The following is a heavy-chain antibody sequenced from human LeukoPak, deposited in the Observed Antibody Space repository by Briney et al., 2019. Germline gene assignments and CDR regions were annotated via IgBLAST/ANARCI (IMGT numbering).Heavy chain of an antibody. Sequence: GGSLRLSCAASGFTFSSYAMYWVRQAPGKGLEWVAVTSYDGSNKYYADSVKGRFTISRDNSKHTLYLQMNSLRAEDTAVYYCGKVLGGGDYYGMDVWGQGTTVTVSS. CDR3: GKVLGGGDYYGMDV. CDR2: TSYDGSNK. CDR1: GFTFSSYA. J-gene: IGHJ6*02. V-gene: IGHV3-30-3*01. D-gene: IGHD3-16*01.